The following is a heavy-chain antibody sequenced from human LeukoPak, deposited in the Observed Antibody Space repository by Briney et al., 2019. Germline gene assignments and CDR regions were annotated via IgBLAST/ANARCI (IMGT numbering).Heavy chain of an antibody. V-gene: IGHV1-2*06. CDR1: GYTFTGYY. Sequence: ASVKVSCKASGYTFTGYYMHWVRQAPGQGLEWMGRINPNSGGTDYAQKFQGRVTMTRDTSISTAYMELSRLRSDDTAVDYCARAPYSGRGFDPWGQGTLVTVSS. J-gene: IGHJ5*02. D-gene: IGHD1-26*01. CDR3: ARAPYSGRGFDP. CDR2: INPNSGGT.